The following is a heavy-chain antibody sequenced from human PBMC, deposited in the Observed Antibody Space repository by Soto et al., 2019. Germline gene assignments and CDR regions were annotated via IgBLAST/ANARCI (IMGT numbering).Heavy chain of an antibody. CDR2: IYYSGST. Sequence: QVQLQESGPGLVKPSQTLSLTCTVSGGSMSSGGYYWSWIRQHPGKGLEWIGYIYYSGSTYYNPSLKSRVTISVDTSKNQFSLKLSSVTAADTAVYYCARSPHVTIFGVVPYYFDYWGQGTLVTVSS. CDR1: GGSMSSGGYY. J-gene: IGHJ4*02. D-gene: IGHD3-3*01. CDR3: ARSPHVTIFGVVPYYFDY. V-gene: IGHV4-31*03.